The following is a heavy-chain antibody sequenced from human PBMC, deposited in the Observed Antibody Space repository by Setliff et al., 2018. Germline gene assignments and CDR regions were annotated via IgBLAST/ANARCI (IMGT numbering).Heavy chain of an antibody. V-gene: IGHV4-39*07. CDR3: ARVDFTMLQGVLGH. Sequence: SETLSLTCTVSNGSVSTTSHYWGWVRQPPGKGLEWIGSVYYSGYTYYSPSLESRVAISVDTSKNQFSLKVNSMTAADTAVYYCARVDFTMLQGVLGHWGQGTLVTVSS. J-gene: IGHJ1*01. CDR1: NGSVSTTSHY. CDR2: VYYSGYT. D-gene: IGHD3-10*01.